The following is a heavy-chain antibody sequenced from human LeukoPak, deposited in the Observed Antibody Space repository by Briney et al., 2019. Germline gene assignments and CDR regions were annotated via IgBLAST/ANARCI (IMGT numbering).Heavy chain of an antibody. CDR2: IHHTGST. J-gene: IGHJ5*02. CDR1: GGSFSGYY. Sequence: KPSETLSLTCAVYGGSFSGYYWSWIRQPPGKGLEWIGYIHHTGSTYYNPSLKSRVTISVDRSKNQFSLKLSSVTAADTAIYFCARTPTYCGGDCYYFDPWGQGTLVTVSS. D-gene: IGHD2-21*02. CDR3: ARTPTYCGGDCYYFDP. V-gene: IGHV4-34*01.